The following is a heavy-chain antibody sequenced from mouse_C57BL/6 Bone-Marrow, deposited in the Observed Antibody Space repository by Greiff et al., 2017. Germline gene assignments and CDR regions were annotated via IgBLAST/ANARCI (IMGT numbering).Heavy chain of an antibody. CDR2: IHSKSGST. D-gene: IGHD1-1*01. J-gene: IGHJ1*03. V-gene: IGHV1-64*01. CDR1: GYTFTSYW. Sequence: VQLQQPGAELVKPGASVKLSCKASGYTFTSYWMHWVKQRPGQGLEWIGMIHSKSGSTNYNEKFKSKATLTVDKSSSTAYMQLSRLTSEDSAVYYCARNTTVVATNCDVWSTGTTVTVSS. CDR3: ARNTTVVATNCDV.